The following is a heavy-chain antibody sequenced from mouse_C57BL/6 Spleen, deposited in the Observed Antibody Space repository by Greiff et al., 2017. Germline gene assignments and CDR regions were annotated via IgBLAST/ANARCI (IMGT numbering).Heavy chain of an antibody. CDR1: GYTFTDYE. D-gene: IGHD1-1*01. Sequence: QVQLQQSGAELVRPGASVTLSCKASGYTFTDYEMHWVKQTPVHGLEWIGAIDPETGGTAYNQKFKGKAILTADKSSSTAYMELRSLTSEDAAVYYCTSTTPVVWGTGTTVTVSS. CDR2: IDPETGGT. V-gene: IGHV1-15*01. CDR3: TSTTPVV. J-gene: IGHJ1*03.